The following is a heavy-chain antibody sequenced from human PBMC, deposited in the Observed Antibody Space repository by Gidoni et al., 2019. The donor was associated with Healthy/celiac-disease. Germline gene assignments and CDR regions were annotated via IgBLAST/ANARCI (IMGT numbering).Heavy chain of an antibody. CDR2: ISAYNGNT. D-gene: IGHD3-3*01. Sequence: QVQLVQSGAEVKKPGASVKVSCKASGYTFTSYGISWVRQAPGQGLEWMGWISAYNGNTNYAQKLQGRVTMTTDTSTSTAYMELRSLRSDDTAVYYCARDGSYDFWSGYLVYYYYYGMDVWGQGTTVTVSS. J-gene: IGHJ6*02. CDR1: GYTFTSYG. V-gene: IGHV1-18*01. CDR3: ARDGSYDFWSGYLVYYYYYGMDV.